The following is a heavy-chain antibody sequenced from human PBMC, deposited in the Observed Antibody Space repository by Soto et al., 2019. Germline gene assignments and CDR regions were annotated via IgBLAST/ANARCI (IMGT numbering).Heavy chain of an antibody. CDR3: SSGMAAGTY. D-gene: IGHD6-13*01. V-gene: IGHV3-15*07. J-gene: IGHJ4*02. CDR1: GLTFTDAW. Sequence: EVQLVESGGGLVTPGGSLRLSCAVTGLTFTDAWMNWMRQAPGQGPEWVGRIKSKAAGGTADYAAAVKDRFTMSRDDSKNMLYLQMNSLKSADTAVYSCSSGMAAGTYCGQGTLVTVSS. CDR2: IKSKAAGGTA.